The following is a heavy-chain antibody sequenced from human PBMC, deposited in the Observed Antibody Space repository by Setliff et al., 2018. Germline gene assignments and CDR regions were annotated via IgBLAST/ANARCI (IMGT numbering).Heavy chain of an antibody. CDR2: IYYSGST. CDR3: ARGTKTMVINYWYFDV. V-gene: IGHV4-39*07. D-gene: IGHD4-17*01. Sequence: SETLSLTCTVSGGSISSSSYYWGRIRQPPGKGLEWIGSIYYSGSTYYNPSLKSRVTISVDTSKNQFSLTLSSVTAADTAVYFCARGTKTMVINYWYFDVWGRGTPVTVSS. CDR1: GGSISSSSYY. J-gene: IGHJ2*01.